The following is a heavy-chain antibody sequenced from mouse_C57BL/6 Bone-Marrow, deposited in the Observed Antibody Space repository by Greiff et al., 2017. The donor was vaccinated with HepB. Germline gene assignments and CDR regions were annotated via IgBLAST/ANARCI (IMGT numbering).Heavy chain of an antibody. Sequence: VQLQQSGPELVRPGVSVKISCKGSGYTFTDYALHWVNQSHAKSLEWSGVISTYYGDASYNQKFKDKATMTVDKSSSTAYMELARLTSEDSAVYYCASPITTVVATGSYYAMDYWGQGTSVTVSS. J-gene: IGHJ4*01. V-gene: IGHV1-67*01. CDR2: ISTYYGDA. CDR1: GYTFTDYA. CDR3: ASPITTVVATGSYYAMDY. D-gene: IGHD1-1*01.